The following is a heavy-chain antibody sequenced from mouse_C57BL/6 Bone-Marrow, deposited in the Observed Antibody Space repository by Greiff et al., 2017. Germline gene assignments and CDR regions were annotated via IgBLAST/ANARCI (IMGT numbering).Heavy chain of an antibody. J-gene: IGHJ4*01. CDR2: VYPYNGGT. CDR3: SRRQVVAPWYAMDY. CDR1: GFTFTDYY. D-gene: IGHD1-1*01. V-gene: IGHV1-36*01. Sequence: VQLQQSGPVLVKPGPSVKISCKASGFTFTDYYMHWVQQSHGKSLEWIGLVYPYNGGTSNNQKFKGKATLTVDTSSSTAYMELNSLTSEDSAVYYGSRRQVVAPWYAMDYWGQGTSVTVSA.